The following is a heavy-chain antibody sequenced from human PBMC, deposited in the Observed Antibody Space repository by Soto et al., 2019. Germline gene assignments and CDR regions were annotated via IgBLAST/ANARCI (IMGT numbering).Heavy chain of an antibody. CDR3: ARHRGLGFDY. V-gene: IGHV4-39*01. Sequence: PSETLSLTCTVSGGSISSSTYYWGWMRQPPGKGLEWIASFFIGGNTYYNPSLKSRVTISVDTSKNQFSLKLSSVTAADTAVYYCARHRGLGFDYWGQGTLVTVSS. CDR1: GGSISSSTYY. J-gene: IGHJ4*02. CDR2: FFIGGNT. D-gene: IGHD3-10*01.